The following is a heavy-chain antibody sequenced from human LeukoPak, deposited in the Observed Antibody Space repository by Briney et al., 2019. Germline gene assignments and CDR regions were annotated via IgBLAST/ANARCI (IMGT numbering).Heavy chain of an antibody. CDR3: ASPIVVVPAAPHYYYGMDV. D-gene: IGHD2-2*01. Sequence: SVKVSCKASGGTFSSYAISWVRQAPGQGLEWMGGIIPIFGTANYAQKFQGRVTITADESTSTAYMELSSLRSEDTAVYYCASPIVVVPAAPHYYYGMDVWGQGTTVTVSS. J-gene: IGHJ6*02. CDR1: GGTFSSYA. CDR2: IIPIFGTA. V-gene: IGHV1-69*13.